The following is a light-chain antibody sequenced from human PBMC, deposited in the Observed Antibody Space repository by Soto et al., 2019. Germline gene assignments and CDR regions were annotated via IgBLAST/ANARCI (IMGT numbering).Light chain of an antibody. CDR1: QSVSSSY. CDR3: QQYGSSPLFT. J-gene: IGKJ3*01. V-gene: IGKV3-20*01. CDR2: GAS. Sequence: EIVLTQSPGTRSLSPGERATLSCRASQSVSSSYLAWYQQKPGQAPRLLIYGASSRATGIPDRFSGSGSGTDFILTISRLEPEDFAVYYGQQYGSSPLFTFGPGTIVDIK.